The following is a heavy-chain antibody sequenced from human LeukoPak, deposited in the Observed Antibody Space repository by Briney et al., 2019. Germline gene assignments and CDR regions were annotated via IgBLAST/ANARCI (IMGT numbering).Heavy chain of an antibody. V-gene: IGHV4-59*01. CDR2: IYYSGST. D-gene: IGHD4-17*01. J-gene: IGHJ4*02. CDR3: ARTDGDHVGYFDY. Sequence: SETLSLTCTVSGGSISSYYWSWIRQPPGKGLEWIGYIYYSGSTNYNPSLKSRVTISVDTSKNQFSLKLSSVTAADTAVYYCARTDGDHVGYFDYWGQGTLVTVSS. CDR1: GGSISSYY.